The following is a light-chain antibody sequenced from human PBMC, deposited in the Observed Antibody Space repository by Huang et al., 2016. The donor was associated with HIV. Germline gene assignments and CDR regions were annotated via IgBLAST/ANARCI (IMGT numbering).Light chain of an antibody. CDR2: DVS. CDR3: QQYDNLPPALT. V-gene: IGKV1-33*01. CDR1: QDIRNY. J-gene: IGKJ4*01. Sequence: DIQMTQSPSSLSASVGDRVTITCQASQDIRNYLNWYQRKPGKAPKLLIYDVSSLEIGVPSRFSGSGSGTYFTFTISSLQPEDVATYYCQQYDNLPPALTFGGGTKVEIQ.